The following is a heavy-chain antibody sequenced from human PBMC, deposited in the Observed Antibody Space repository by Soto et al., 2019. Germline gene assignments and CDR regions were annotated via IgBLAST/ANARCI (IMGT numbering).Heavy chain of an antibody. Sequence: GGSLRHSCAASGFTFSSYAMSWVRQAPGKGLEWVSAISGSGGSTYYADSVKGRFTISRDNSKNTLYLQMNSLRAEDTAVYYCAKGPRSSSGSYYYDYMDVWGKGTTVTV. CDR3: AKGPRSSSGSYYYDYMDV. J-gene: IGHJ6*03. CDR2: ISGSGGST. D-gene: IGHD6-6*01. CDR1: GFTFSSYA. V-gene: IGHV3-23*01.